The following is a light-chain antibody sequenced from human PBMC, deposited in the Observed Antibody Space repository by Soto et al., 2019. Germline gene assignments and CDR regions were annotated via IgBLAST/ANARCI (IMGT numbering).Light chain of an antibody. V-gene: IGKV4-1*01. CDR3: QHYPSTPIT. CDR2: WAS. J-gene: IGKJ5*01. Sequence: DCVRTQAPDALAVALCASASVNCTSIESVLYISANKDYIAWYQQKPGQPPKLLIYWASTRQSGVPERFSGSGSGTDFTLTITSLQAGDVAVYYCQHYPSTPITFGQGTRLEI. CDR1: ESVLYISANKDY.